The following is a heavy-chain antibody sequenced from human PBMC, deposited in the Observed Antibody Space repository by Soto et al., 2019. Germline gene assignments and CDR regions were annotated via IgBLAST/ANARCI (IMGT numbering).Heavy chain of an antibody. CDR3: ARHNYGSGSTYFDY. CDR2: FYYSGST. D-gene: IGHD3-10*01. Sequence: PSETLSLTCTVSGGSISSYYWSWIRQPPGKGLEWIGCFYYSGSTNYNPSLKSRVTISVDTSKNQFSLKLNSMTAADTAVYYCARHNYGSGSTYFDYWGQGTLVTVSS. J-gene: IGHJ4*02. V-gene: IGHV4-59*08. CDR1: GGSISSYY.